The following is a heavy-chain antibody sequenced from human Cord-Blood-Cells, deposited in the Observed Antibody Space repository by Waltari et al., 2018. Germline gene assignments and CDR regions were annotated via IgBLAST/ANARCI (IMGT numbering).Heavy chain of an antibody. V-gene: IGHV3-21*01. CDR1: GFTFSSYS. CDR3: ARFRDYGMDV. CDR2: SSSSSSYR. J-gene: IGHJ6*02. Sequence: EVQLVESGGGLVKPGGSLRLSCAASGFTFSSYSMNWVRQAPGKGLEGVSSSSSSSSYRYYADAVKGRFTISRDNAKNSLYRQMNSLRAEDTAVYYCARFRDYGMDVWGQGTTVTVSS.